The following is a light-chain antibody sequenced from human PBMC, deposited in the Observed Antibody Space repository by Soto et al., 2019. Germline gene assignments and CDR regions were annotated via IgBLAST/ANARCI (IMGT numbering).Light chain of an antibody. J-gene: IGLJ1*01. V-gene: IGLV2-18*02. CDR1: SSDVGTYNR. CDR3: SSYTSSSTYV. Sequence: QSALTQPPSVSGSPGQSVIISCTGTSSDVGTYNRVSWYQQPPGTAPKLMIFEVNNRPAGVPDRFSGSKSGNTASLTISGLQAEDEAVYYCSSYTSSSTYVFGTGTK. CDR2: EVN.